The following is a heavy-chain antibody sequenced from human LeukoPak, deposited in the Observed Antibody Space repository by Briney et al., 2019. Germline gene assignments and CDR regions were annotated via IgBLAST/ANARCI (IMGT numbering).Heavy chain of an antibody. CDR2: ISSSSSYI. CDR3: AREVGDCYGSGSFDDY. D-gene: IGHD3-10*01. Sequence: GGSLRLSCAASGFTFSSYSMNWVRQAPGEGLEWVSSISSSSSYIYYADSVKGRFTISRDNAKNSLYLQMNSLRAEDTAVYYCAREVGDCYGSGSFDDYWGQGTLVTVSS. CDR1: GFTFSSYS. V-gene: IGHV3-21*01. J-gene: IGHJ4*02.